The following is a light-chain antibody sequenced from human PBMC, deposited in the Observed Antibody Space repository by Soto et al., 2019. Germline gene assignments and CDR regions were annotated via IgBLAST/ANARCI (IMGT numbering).Light chain of an antibody. CDR1: QSINNY. CDR3: QQSFGPLTIT. V-gene: IGKV1-39*01. CDR2: AAS. J-gene: IGKJ5*01. Sequence: DIQLTQSPSSLSASVGDRVTITCRASQSINNYLNWDQQRPGKAPQLLIYAASNLQNGVPSRFSGSGSGTDFTLTISSLQPEDFATYYCQQSFGPLTITFGQGTRLEI.